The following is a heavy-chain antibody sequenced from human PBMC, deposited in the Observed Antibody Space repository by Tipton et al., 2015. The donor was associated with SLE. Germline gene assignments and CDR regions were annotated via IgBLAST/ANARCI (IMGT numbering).Heavy chain of an antibody. CDR3: ARGGPDSSGDDY. D-gene: IGHD3-22*01. V-gene: IGHV4-61*01. J-gene: IGHJ4*02. Sequence: TLSLTCAVSGYSISSGYYWSWIRQPPGKGLEWIGDIYYSGSTNYNPSLNSRVTISVDTSKNQFSLKLSSVTAADTAVYYCARGGPDSSGDDYWGQGTLVTVSS. CDR1: GYSISSGYY. CDR2: IYYSGST.